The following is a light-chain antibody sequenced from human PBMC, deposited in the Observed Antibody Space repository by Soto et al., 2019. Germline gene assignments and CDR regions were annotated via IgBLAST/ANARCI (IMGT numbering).Light chain of an antibody. Sequence: QSALTQPASVSGAPGQSITIFCSGTSSDVGAYQFVSWYRHHPGKAPQVMIYEVSNRPSGVSNRFSGSKSGNTASLTISGLQPEDEGDYYCSSYTSTSTPWVFGGGTKVTVL. V-gene: IGLV2-14*01. CDR2: EVS. CDR3: SSYTSTSTPWV. J-gene: IGLJ3*02. CDR1: SSDVGAYQF.